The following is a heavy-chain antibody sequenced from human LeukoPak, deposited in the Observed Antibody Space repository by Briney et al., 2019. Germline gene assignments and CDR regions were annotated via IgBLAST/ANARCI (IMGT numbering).Heavy chain of an antibody. CDR3: ARGPMGVGAHCDY. Sequence: GASVKVSCKASGYTFTSNDINWVRQAIGQGLEWVGWMNPNSGDTGYVQKFQGRVTMTRNTSISTAYMELSSLRSEDTAVYYCARGPMGVGAHCDYWGQGTLVTVSS. D-gene: IGHD1-26*01. J-gene: IGHJ4*02. CDR1: GYTFTSND. CDR2: MNPNSGDT. V-gene: IGHV1-8*01.